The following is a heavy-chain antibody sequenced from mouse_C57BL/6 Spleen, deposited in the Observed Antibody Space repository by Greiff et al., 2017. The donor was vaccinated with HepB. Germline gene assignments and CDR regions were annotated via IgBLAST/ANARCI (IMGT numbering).Heavy chain of an antibody. J-gene: IGHJ3*01. CDR3: ASYDYGAWFAY. D-gene: IGHD2-4*01. CDR2: IWTGGGT. V-gene: IGHV2-9-1*01. Sequence: VKVIESGPGLVAPSQSLSITCTVSGFSLTSYAISWVRRPPGRGLEWLGVIWTGGGTNYNSARKSRLSISKDNPKSQVFLKMNSLQTDDTARYSCASYDYGAWFAYWGKGTLVTVSA. CDR1: GFSLTSYA.